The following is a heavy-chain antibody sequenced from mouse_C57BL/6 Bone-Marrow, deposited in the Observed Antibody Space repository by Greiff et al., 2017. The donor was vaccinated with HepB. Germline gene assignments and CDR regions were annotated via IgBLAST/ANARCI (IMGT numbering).Heavy chain of an antibody. Sequence: EVKLVESGEGLVKPGGSLKLSCAASGFTFSSYAMSWVRQTPEKRLEWVAYISSGGDYIYYADTLKGRFTITRDNARNTLYLQMSSLKSEDTAMYYCTREYGSSYDYAMDYWGQGTSVSVSS. CDR3: TREYGSSYDYAMDY. J-gene: IGHJ4*01. CDR1: GFTFSSYA. CDR2: ISSGGDYI. D-gene: IGHD1-1*01. V-gene: IGHV5-9-1*02.